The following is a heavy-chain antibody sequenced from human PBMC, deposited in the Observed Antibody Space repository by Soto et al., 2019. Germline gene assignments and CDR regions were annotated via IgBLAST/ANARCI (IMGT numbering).Heavy chain of an antibody. D-gene: IGHD3-10*01. CDR2: LGAGGDT. CDR1: GFTVSSYD. CDR3: ARGTMVRGTLDPGISGPLDY. J-gene: IGHJ4*02. Sequence: EVQLVESGGGLVQPGGSLRLACAASGFTVSSYDMHWVRHVTGKGLEWVSTLGAGGDTHFPDSVKGRFTISRDHAKNSLYLQMNNLGAGDTAVYYCARGTMVRGTLDPGISGPLDYWGQGTLVAVSS. V-gene: IGHV3-13*01.